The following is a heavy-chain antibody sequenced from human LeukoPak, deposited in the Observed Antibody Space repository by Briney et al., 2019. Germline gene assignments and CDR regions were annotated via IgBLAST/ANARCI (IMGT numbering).Heavy chain of an antibody. J-gene: IGHJ6*02. CDR3: AKEGGTSCYSCRYYYYYGMDV. V-gene: IGHV3-23*01. D-gene: IGHD2-2*02. CDR2: ISGIGTST. Sequence: GGSLRLSCAASGFTFSRYAMSWVRQAPGRGLEWVSSISGIGTSTYYADSVKGRFTISRDNSKNTVSLQMNSLRAEDTALYYCAKEGGTSCYSCRYYYYYGMDVWGQGTTVTVSS. CDR1: GFTFSRYA.